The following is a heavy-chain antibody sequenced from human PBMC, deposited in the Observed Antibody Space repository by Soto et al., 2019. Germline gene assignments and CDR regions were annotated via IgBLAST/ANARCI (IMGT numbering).Heavy chain of an antibody. Sequence: EVQLLESGGGLVQPGGSLRLSCAASGFTFSNYAMTWVRQAPGKGLEWVSGISGNGGGRYYADSVKGRFTISRDNSRARSQNTLYLQMNSLRAEDTALSYCARENTWFSGDFDYWGQGTLVTVSS. D-gene: IGHD3-10*01. CDR1: GFTFSNYA. CDR3: ARENTWFSGDFDY. V-gene: IGHV3-23*01. J-gene: IGHJ4*02. CDR2: ISGNGGGR.